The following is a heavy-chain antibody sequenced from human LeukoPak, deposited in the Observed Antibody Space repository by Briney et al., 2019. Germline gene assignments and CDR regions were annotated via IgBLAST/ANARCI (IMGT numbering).Heavy chain of an antibody. CDR3: ARALYCSSTSCYLGAFDI. V-gene: IGHV4-30-2*01. D-gene: IGHD2-2*01. J-gene: IGHJ3*02. CDR1: GGSISSGGYS. CDR2: IYHSGST. Sequence: PQTLSLTCAVSGGSISSGGYSWSWIRQPPGKGLEWIGYIYHSGSTYYNPSLKSRVTISVDRSKNQFSLKLSSVTAADTAVYYCARALYCSSTSCYLGAFDIWGQGTMVTVSS.